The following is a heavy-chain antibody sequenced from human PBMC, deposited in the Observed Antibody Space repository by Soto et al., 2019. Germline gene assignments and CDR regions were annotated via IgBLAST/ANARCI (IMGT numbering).Heavy chain of an antibody. Sequence: LSLTCTVSGGSISSSSYYWGWIRQPPGKGLEWIGSIYYSGSTYYNPSLKSRVTISVDTSKNQFSLKLSSVTAADTAVYYCARQRFHYDFWSGYSYYYGMDAWGQGTTVTVSS. CDR3: ARQRFHYDFWSGYSYYYGMDA. CDR1: GGSISSSSYY. V-gene: IGHV4-39*01. J-gene: IGHJ6*02. D-gene: IGHD3-3*01. CDR2: IYYSGST.